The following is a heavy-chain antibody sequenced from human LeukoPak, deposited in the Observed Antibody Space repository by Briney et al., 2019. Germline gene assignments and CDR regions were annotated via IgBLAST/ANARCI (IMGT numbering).Heavy chain of an antibody. D-gene: IGHD3-9*01. Sequence: GGSLRLSCAASGFTFSSYSMNWVRQAPGKGLEWVSSISSSSSYIYYADSVKGRFTISRDNAKNSLYLQMNSLRAEDTAVYYCARDEGVESGYDIPDAFDIWGQGTMVTVSS. CDR2: ISSSSSYI. CDR3: ARDEGVESGYDIPDAFDI. CDR1: GFTFSSYS. J-gene: IGHJ3*02. V-gene: IGHV3-21*01.